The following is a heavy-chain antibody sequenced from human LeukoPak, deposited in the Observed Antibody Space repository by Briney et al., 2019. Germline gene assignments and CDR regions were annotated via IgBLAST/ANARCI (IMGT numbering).Heavy chain of an antibody. J-gene: IGHJ5*02. CDR2: ISYDGSNK. D-gene: IGHD2-2*03. Sequence: GGSLRLSCAASGFTFSSFGMHWVRQAPGKGQEWVAVISYDGSNKYYADSAKGRFTISRDNSRNTLYLQMNSRRAEDTAVYYCAKDLSWIRLPWFDPWGQRTLVTVSS. CDR3: AKDLSWIRLPWFDP. CDR1: GFTFSSFG. V-gene: IGHV3-30*18.